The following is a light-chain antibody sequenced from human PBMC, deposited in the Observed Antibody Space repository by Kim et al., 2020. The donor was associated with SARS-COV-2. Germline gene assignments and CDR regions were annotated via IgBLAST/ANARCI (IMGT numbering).Light chain of an antibody. CDR3: QAWDNSALYV. J-gene: IGLJ1*01. V-gene: IGLV3-1*01. Sequence: RGQTPSITWSGDKLGDRYTSWYQQSPGQSPLLVIYKDTKRPSGIPARFSGSTSGNTATLTITGAQAMDEADYFCQAWDNSALYVFGPGTKVTVL. CDR1: KLGDRY. CDR2: KDT.